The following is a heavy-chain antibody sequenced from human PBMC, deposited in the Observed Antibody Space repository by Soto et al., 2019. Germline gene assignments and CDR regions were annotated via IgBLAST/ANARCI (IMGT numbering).Heavy chain of an antibody. V-gene: IGHV5-10-1*01. CDR2: IDPSDSYT. CDR1: GYSFTSYW. D-gene: IGHD6-13*01. Sequence: GESLKISCKGSGYSFTSYWISWVRQMPGKGLEWMGRIDPSDSYTNYSPSFQGHVTISADKSISTAYLQWSSLKASDTAMYYCASKRTTIAAAGHYYYYGMDVWGQGTTVTVSS. CDR3: ASKRTTIAAAGHYYYYGMDV. J-gene: IGHJ6*02.